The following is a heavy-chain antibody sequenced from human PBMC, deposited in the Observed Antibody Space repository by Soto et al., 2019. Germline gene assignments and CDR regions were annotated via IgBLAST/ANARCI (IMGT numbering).Heavy chain of an antibody. J-gene: IGHJ4*02. V-gene: IGHV3-48*01. CDR3: ARDRINYGDYGADY. CDR1: GFTFSSYS. Sequence: GGSLRLSCAASGFTFSSYSMNWVRQAPGKGLEWVSYISSSSSTIYYADSVKGRFTISRDNSKNSLYLQMNSLRAEDTVVYYCARDRINYGDYGADYWGQGTLVTVSS. CDR2: ISSSSSTI. D-gene: IGHD4-17*01.